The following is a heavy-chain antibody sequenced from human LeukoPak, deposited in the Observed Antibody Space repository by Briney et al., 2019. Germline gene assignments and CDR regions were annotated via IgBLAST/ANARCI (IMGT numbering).Heavy chain of an antibody. V-gene: IGHV3-15*01. CDR3: TTVWGGD. D-gene: IGHD7-27*01. CDR2: IKSKTHGETI. J-gene: IGHJ1*01. CDR1: GFTFSVAW. Sequence: PGGSLRLSCAASGFTFSVAWMSWVRQAPGKGLEWLGRIKSKTHGETIDYAAPVKGRFTISRDDSKNTLYLEMNSLRTEDTAVYYCTTVWGGDWGQGTLVTVSS.